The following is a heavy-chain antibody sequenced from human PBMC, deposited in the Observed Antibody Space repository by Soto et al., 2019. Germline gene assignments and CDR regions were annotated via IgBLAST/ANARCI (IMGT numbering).Heavy chain of an antibody. V-gene: IGHV3-23*01. CDR2: ISARGGSS. Sequence: EVQLLESGGDLVQPGGSLRLACAASGFSFSSYAMVWFRQAPGKGLEWVSVISARGGSSYFADSVKGRFTISRDNSKNVLSLEMNSLRAEDTAIYFCAKVPSECSASVDRWGQGTLVLVSS. J-gene: IGHJ5*02. CDR3: AKVPSECSASVDR. D-gene: IGHD2-15*01. CDR1: GFSFSSYA.